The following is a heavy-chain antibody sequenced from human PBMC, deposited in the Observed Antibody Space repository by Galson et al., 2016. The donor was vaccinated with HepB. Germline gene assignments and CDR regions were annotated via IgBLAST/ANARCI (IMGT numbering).Heavy chain of an antibody. J-gene: IGHJ6*02. D-gene: IGHD6-19*01. CDR1: GFTFNKYW. V-gene: IGHV3-7*01. CDR2: IKQDGSEK. Sequence: SLRLSCAASGFTFNKYWMNWVRQAPGKGLEWVANIKQDGSEKYYVDSVRGRFTISRDNAKNSLYLQMNSLRAEDTAVYYCARGSSGPNYYYYSLSMDVWGQGTTVTVSS. CDR3: ARGSSGPNYYYYSLSMDV.